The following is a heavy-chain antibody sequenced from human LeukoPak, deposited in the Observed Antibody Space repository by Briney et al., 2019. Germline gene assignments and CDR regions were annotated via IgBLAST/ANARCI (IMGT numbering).Heavy chain of an antibody. J-gene: IGHJ3*02. V-gene: IGHV4-34*01. CDR1: GGSFSGYY. Sequence: SETLSLTCAVYGGSFSGYYWSWIRQPPGKGLEWIGEINHSGSTNYNPSLKSRVTISVDTSKNQFSLKLSSVTAADTAVYYCARGLRRQLAVKNDAFDIWGQGTMVTVSS. CDR3: ARGLRRQLAVKNDAFDI. D-gene: IGHD6-6*01. CDR2: INHSGST.